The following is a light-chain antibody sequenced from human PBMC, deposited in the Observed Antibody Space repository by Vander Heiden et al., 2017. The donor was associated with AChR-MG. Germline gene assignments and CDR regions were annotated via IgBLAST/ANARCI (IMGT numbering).Light chain of an antibody. CDR2: LGS. CDR1: QGRLHSNGYHE. V-gene: IGKV2-28*01. Sequence: DIVMNQAPLYLFVTPGGQASISCRSSQGRLHSNGYHELDCYLQKPRQPPQLLFYLGSSRASGVPDRCSGSGSSTDSPLKISRVEAEDVGNYYCSQGLQTPVTFGQGTQLEIK. CDR3: SQGLQTPVT. J-gene: IGKJ5*01.